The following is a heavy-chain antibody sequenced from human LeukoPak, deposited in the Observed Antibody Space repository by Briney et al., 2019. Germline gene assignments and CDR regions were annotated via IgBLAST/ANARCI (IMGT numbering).Heavy chain of an antibody. CDR3: ARGGYYYMDV. Sequence: SETLSLTCTVSGNSISSGNYYWSWVRQAAGKGLEWIGRIYTSGSTNYNPSLKSRVTISLDTSKKQVSLKVSSVTAADTAVYYCARGGYYYMDVWGKGTTVTVSS. V-gene: IGHV4-61*02. CDR2: IYTSGST. J-gene: IGHJ6*03. CDR1: GNSISSGNYY.